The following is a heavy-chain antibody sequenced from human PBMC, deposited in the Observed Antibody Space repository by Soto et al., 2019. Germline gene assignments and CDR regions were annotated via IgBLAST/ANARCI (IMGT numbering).Heavy chain of an antibody. CDR1: GFTFSSYS. D-gene: IGHD2-15*01. CDR2: ISSSSSTI. V-gene: IGHV3-48*01. Sequence: EVQLVESGGGLVQPGGSLRLSCAASGFTFSSYSMHWVRQAPGKGLQWVSYISSSSSTIYYADSVKGRFTISRDNAENSLYLQMNSLRAEDTAVYYCARDLPCCSDDTCWDSWGQGTLVTVSS. CDR3: ARDLPCCSDDTCWDS. J-gene: IGHJ5*02.